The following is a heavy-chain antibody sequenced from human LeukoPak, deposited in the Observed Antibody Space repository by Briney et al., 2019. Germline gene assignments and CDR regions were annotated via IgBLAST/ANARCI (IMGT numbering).Heavy chain of an antibody. D-gene: IGHD5-18*01. CDR3: ARLGYSYGYGS. Sequence: PSETLSLTCTVSGGSISSGGYYWSWIRQPPGKGLEWIGYIYYSGTTNYNPSLKSRVTISVDTSKDQFSLKLSSVTAADTAVYYCARLGYSYGYGSWGQGTLVTVSS. J-gene: IGHJ5*02. CDR2: IYYSGTT. V-gene: IGHV4-61*08. CDR1: GGSISSGGYY.